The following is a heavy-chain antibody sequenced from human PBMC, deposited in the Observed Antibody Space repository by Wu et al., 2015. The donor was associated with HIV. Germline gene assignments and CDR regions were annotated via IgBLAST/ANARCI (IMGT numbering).Heavy chain of an antibody. V-gene: IGHV1-2*02. Sequence: QVQLVQSGAEVKKPGASVKVSCKASGYTFTTYYIHWVRQAPGQGLEWVGWFNPNSGGAHFGLDFQGRVTMTGDTSISTVYMDLTSLTSVDTAIYYCATSYYGSGSYPTFYYYYAMDVWGQGTTVTVSS. CDR2: FNPNSGGA. J-gene: IGHJ6*02. CDR3: ATSYYGSGSYPTFYYYYAMDV. D-gene: IGHD3-10*01. CDR1: GYTFTTYY.